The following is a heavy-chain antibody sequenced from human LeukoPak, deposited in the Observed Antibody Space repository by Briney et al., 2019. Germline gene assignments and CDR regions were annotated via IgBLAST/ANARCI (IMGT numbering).Heavy chain of an antibody. CDR2: ISSSSSYI. CDR3: ARSYCSGGSCYLVPFPNSAYFDY. Sequence: GGSLRLSCAASGFTFSSYGMHWVRQAPGKGLEWVSSISSSSSYIYYADSVKGRFTISRDNAKNSLYLQMNSLRAEDTAVYYCARSYCSGGSCYLVPFPNSAYFDYWGQGTLVTVSS. V-gene: IGHV3-21*01. J-gene: IGHJ4*02. D-gene: IGHD2-15*01. CDR1: GFTFSSYG.